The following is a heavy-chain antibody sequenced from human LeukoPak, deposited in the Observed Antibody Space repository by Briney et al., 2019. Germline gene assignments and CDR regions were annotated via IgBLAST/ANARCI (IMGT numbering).Heavy chain of an antibody. J-gene: IGHJ3*02. CDR3: AIRPYSSSSTGAFDI. D-gene: IGHD6-6*01. Sequence: ASVKVSCKASGYTFTGYYMHWVRQAPGQGLEWMGWINPNSGGTNYAQKFQGRVTMTRDTSISTAYMELSRLRSDDTAVYYCAIRPYSSSSTGAFDIWGQGTMVTVSS. V-gene: IGHV1-2*02. CDR1: GYTFTGYY. CDR2: INPNSGGT.